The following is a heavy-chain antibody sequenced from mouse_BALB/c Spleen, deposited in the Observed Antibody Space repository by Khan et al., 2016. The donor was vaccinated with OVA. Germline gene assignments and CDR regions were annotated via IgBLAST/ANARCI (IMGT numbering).Heavy chain of an antibody. CDR3: ARGSGFAY. CDR1: GYTFTDYP. V-gene: IGHV1S137*01. J-gene: IGHJ3*01. CDR2: ISTYYGDA. Sequence: QVQLQQSGAELVRPGVSVKISCKGTGYTFTDYPMHWVKQSHAKSLEWIGVISTYYGDASYNQKFKGKATMTVDKSSSTAYMELARLTSEDSAIYYGARGSGFAYWGQGTLVTVSA.